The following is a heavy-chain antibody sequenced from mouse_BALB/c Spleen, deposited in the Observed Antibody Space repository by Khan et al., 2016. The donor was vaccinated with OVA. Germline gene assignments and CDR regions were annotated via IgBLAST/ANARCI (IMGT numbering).Heavy chain of an antibody. D-gene: IGHD1-1*01. Sequence: DVMLVESGGGLVKPGGSLKLSCAVSGFTFSNYAMSWVRQTPEKRLEWVATISSGGSYTYYPDSVQGRFTISRDNAKNTLYLKMSSLRSEDTAIYNCARELFTTVVATPFAYWGQGTLVTVSA. CDR3: ARELFTTVVATPFAY. CDR1: GFTFSNYA. CDR2: ISSGGSYT. V-gene: IGHV5-9-1*01. J-gene: IGHJ3*01.